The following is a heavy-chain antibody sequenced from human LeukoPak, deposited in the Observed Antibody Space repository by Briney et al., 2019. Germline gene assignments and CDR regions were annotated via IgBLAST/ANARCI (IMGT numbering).Heavy chain of an antibody. V-gene: IGHV4-59*01. CDR3: ARNSGYYYFDY. CDR1: GGSISSYY. D-gene: IGHD3-22*01. J-gene: IGHJ4*02. CDR2: IYYSGST. Sequence: SETLSLTCAVSGGSISSYYWSWIRQPPGKGLEWIGYIYYSGSTNYNPSLKSRVTISVDTSKNQFSLKLSSVTAADTAVYYCARNSGYYYFDYWGQGTLVTVSS.